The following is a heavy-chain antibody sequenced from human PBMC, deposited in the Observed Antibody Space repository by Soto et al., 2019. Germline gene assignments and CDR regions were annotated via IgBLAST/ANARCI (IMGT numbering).Heavy chain of an antibody. D-gene: IGHD6-6*01. CDR3: ARGRIAARYYYYYGMDV. J-gene: IGHJ6*02. CDR2: IYTSGST. CDR1: GGSISSYY. V-gene: IGHV4-4*07. Sequence: SETLSLTCTVSGGSISSYYWSWIRQPAGKGLEWIGRIYTSGSTNYNPSLKSRVTMSVDTSKNQFSLKLSSVTAADTAVYYCARGRIAARYYYYYGMDVRGQGTTVTVS.